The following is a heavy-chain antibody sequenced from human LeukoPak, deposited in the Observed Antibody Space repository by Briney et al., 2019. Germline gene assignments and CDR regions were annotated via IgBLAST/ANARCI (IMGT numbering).Heavy chain of an antibody. V-gene: IGHV4-39*01. Sequence: SETLSLTCTVSGGSISSGSHHWGWFRQSPGKALEWIGSIYYSRTTYYNPSLNSRVTISVVTSKNQFSLQLNSVTAADTAVYYCVRHDGRSGGTMGALDSWGQGSLVTVSS. J-gene: IGHJ4*02. CDR1: GGSISSGSHH. D-gene: IGHD4-23*01. CDR3: VRHDGRSGGTMGALDS. CDR2: IYYSRTT.